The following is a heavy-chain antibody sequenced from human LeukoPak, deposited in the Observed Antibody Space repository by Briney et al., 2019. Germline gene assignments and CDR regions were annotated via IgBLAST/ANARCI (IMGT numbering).Heavy chain of an antibody. J-gene: IGHJ4*02. CDR2: ISYDGSNK. V-gene: IGHV3-30-3*01. D-gene: IGHD5-18*01. CDR3: ASDVDTAMALAY. Sequence: PGRSLRLSCAASGFTFSSYAVHWVRQAPGKGLEWVAVISYDGSNKYYADSVKGRFTISRDNSKNTLYLQMNSLRAEDTAVYYCASDVDTAMALAYWGRGTLVTVSS. CDR1: GFTFSSYA.